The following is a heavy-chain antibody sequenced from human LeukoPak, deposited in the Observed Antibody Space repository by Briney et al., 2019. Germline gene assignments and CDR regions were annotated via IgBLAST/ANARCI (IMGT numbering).Heavy chain of an antibody. CDR2: IYYSGST. J-gene: IGHJ4*02. Sequence: SETLSLTCTVSGGSISSYYWSWIRQPPGKGLEWIGYIYYSGSTNYNPSLKSRVTISVDTSKNQFSLKLSSVTAADTAVYYCARARYTGYDFDYWGQGTLVTVSP. V-gene: IGHV4-59*01. CDR1: GGSISSYY. D-gene: IGHD5-12*01. CDR3: ARARYTGYDFDY.